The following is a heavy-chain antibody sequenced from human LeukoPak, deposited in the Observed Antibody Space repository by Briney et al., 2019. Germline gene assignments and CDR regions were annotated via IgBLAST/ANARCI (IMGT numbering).Heavy chain of an antibody. J-gene: IGHJ6*03. Sequence: GRSLRLSCAASGFTFSSYGMHWVRQAPGEGLEWVAVIWYDGSNKYYADSVKGRFTISRDNSKNTLYLQMNSLRAEDTAVYYCARDYCSSTSCYVPYYYMDVWGKGTTVTVSS. CDR2: IWYDGSNK. CDR3: ARDYCSSTSCYVPYYYMDV. D-gene: IGHD2-2*01. CDR1: GFTFSSYG. V-gene: IGHV3-33*01.